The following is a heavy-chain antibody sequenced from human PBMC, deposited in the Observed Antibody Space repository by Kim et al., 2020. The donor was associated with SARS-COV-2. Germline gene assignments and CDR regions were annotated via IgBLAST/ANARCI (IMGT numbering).Heavy chain of an antibody. Sequence: GGSLRLSCAASGFTFSDYYMSWIRQAPGKGLEWVSYISSSGSTIYYADSVKGRFTISRDNAKNSLYLQMNSLRAEDTAVYYCAREGYPLDYGDPEPYWYFDLWGRGTLVTVSS. D-gene: IGHD4-17*01. J-gene: IGHJ2*01. CDR1: GFTFSDYY. CDR2: ISSSGSTI. V-gene: IGHV3-11*01. CDR3: AREGYPLDYGDPEPYWYFDL.